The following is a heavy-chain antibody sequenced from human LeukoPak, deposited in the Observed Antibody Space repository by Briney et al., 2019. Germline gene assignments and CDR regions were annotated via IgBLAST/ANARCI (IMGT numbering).Heavy chain of an antibody. V-gene: IGHV3-21*01. J-gene: IGHJ6*02. D-gene: IGHD5-18*01. CDR1: GFTFSSYS. CDR3: ARSDTAMVPYYYYSGMDV. Sequence: PGGSLRLSCVASGFTFSSYSMNWVRQAPGKGLEWVSSISSSSSYIYYADSVKGRFTISRDNAKNSLYLQMNSLRVEDTAVYYCARSDTAMVPYYYYSGMDVWGQGTTVTISS. CDR2: ISSSSSYI.